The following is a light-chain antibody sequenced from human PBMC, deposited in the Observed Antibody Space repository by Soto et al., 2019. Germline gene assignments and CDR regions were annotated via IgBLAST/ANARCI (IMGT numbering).Light chain of an antibody. V-gene: IGKV3-11*01. CDR1: QSVSSY. CDR3: HQRSNLPPRYT. Sequence: EIVLTQSPATLSLSPGERATLSCRASQSVSSYLAWYQQKPGQAPRLLIYAASNRATGIPARFSGSVSGTDFTLTISSLEPEEFAVYYGHQRSNLPPRYTFGQGTKLEIK. CDR2: AAS. J-gene: IGKJ2*01.